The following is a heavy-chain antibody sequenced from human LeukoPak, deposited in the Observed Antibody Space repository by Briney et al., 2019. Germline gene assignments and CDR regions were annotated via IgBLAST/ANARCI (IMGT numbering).Heavy chain of an antibody. Sequence: SGGSLRLSCAASGFTFSSYAMSWVRQAPGKGLEWVSVIYSGGSTYYADSVKGRFTISRDNSKNTLYLQMNSLRAEDTAVYYCARESLRSRAFDIWGQGTMVTVSS. J-gene: IGHJ3*02. D-gene: IGHD2-15*01. CDR3: ARESLRSRAFDI. V-gene: IGHV3-53*01. CDR2: IYSGGST. CDR1: GFTFSSYA.